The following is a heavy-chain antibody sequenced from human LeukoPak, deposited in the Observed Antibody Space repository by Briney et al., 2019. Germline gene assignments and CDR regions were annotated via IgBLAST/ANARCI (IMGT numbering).Heavy chain of an antibody. CDR3: ARTLGYCSSTSCYDSSPDY. V-gene: IGHV1-8*02. D-gene: IGHD2-2*01. CDR1: GYTFTSYD. Sequence: ASVKVSCKASGYTFTSYDINWVRQATGQGLEWMGWMNPNSGNTGYAQKFQGRVTMTRNTSISTAYMELSSLRSEDTAVYYCARTLGYCSSTSCYDSSPDYWGQGTLVTVPS. CDR2: MNPNSGNT. J-gene: IGHJ4*02.